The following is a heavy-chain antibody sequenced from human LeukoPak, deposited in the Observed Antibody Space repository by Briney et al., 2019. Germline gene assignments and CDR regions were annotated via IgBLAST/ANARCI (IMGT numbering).Heavy chain of an antibody. J-gene: IGHJ5*02. Sequence: PSETLSLTCTVSGGSISSYYWSWIRQPPGKGLEWIGYIYYSGSTNYNPSRKSRVTISVDTSKNQFSLKLKSVTAADTAVYYCARTRHYDNCFDPWGRGTLVTVSS. CDR3: ARTRHYDNCFDP. CDR1: GGSISSYY. CDR2: IYYSGST. V-gene: IGHV4-59*12. D-gene: IGHD3-3*01.